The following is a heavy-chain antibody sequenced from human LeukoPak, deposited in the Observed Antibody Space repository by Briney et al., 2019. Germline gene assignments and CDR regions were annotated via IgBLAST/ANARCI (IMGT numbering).Heavy chain of an antibody. J-gene: IGHJ4*02. Sequence: ASVKVSCKASGYTFTGYYMHWVRQAPGQGLEWKGWINPNSGGTNYAQKFQGRVTMTRDTSISTAYMELSRLRSDDTAVYYCARYDILTGLHSPLWDYWGQGTLVTVSS. CDR1: GYTFTGYY. CDR2: INPNSGGT. V-gene: IGHV1-2*02. D-gene: IGHD3-9*01. CDR3: ARYDILTGLHSPLWDY.